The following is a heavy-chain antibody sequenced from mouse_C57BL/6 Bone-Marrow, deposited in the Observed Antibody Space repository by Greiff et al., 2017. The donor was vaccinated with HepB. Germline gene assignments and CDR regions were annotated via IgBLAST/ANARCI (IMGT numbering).Heavy chain of an antibody. Sequence: VQLKESGPGLVKPSQSLSLTCSVTGYSITSGYYWNWIRQFPGNKLEWMGYISYDGSNNYNPSLKNRISITRDTSKNQFFLKLNSVTTEDTATYYCARRVSRAMDYWGQGTSVTVSS. CDR1: GYSITSGYY. V-gene: IGHV3-6*01. CDR3: ARRVSRAMDY. J-gene: IGHJ4*01. CDR2: ISYDGSN.